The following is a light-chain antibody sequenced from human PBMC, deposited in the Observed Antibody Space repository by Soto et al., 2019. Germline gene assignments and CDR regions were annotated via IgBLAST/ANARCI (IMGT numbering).Light chain of an antibody. CDR3: MQALQTRWT. J-gene: IGKJ1*01. CDR2: FGS. Sequence: DILMTQTPLSLRVTPGEPASLSCRSSESLLHTNGNNYLDWYLQKPGQSPQLLIYFGSTRASGVPDRFSGSGSDTDFTLTISRVEAEDVGVYYCMQALQTRWTFGQGTKVEIK. CDR1: ESLLHTNGNNY. V-gene: IGKV2-28*01.